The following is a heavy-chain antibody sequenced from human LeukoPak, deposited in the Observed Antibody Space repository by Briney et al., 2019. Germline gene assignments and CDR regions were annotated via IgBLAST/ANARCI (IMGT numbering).Heavy chain of an antibody. Sequence: SQTLSLTCTVSGGSISSGDYYWSWIRQPPGKGLEWFGYIYYSGSTYYNPSLKSRVTISVDTSKNQFSLKLSSVTAADTAVYYCARVVPAAIGGDFDYWGQGTLVTVSS. CDR2: IYYSGST. J-gene: IGHJ4*02. CDR3: ARVVPAAIGGDFDY. V-gene: IGHV4-30-4*08. D-gene: IGHD2-2*01. CDR1: GGSISSGDYY.